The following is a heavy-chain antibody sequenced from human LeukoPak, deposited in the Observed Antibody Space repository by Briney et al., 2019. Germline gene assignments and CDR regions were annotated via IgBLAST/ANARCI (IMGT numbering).Heavy chain of an antibody. Sequence: GGSLRLSCAASGFTFSSYAMSWVRQAPGKGLEWVSAISGSGGSTYYADSVKGRFTISRDNSKNTLYLQMNSLRAEDTAVYYCAKEESNSSGWYFYYYCGMDVWGQGTTVTVSS. J-gene: IGHJ6*02. V-gene: IGHV3-23*01. CDR2: ISGSGGST. CDR1: GFTFSSYA. CDR3: AKEESNSSGWYFYYYCGMDV. D-gene: IGHD6-19*01.